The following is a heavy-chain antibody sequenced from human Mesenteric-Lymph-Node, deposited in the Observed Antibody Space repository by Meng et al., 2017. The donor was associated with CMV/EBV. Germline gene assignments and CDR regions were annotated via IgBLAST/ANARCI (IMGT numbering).Heavy chain of an antibody. CDR1: FTRYG. Sequence: FTRYGISGVRQAPGQGLEWMGWISAYNGNTNYAQKRQGRVTMTTDTSTSTAYMELRSLRSDDTAVYYCARVGDYYGSGSYQPYNWFDPWGQGTLVTVSS. D-gene: IGHD3-10*01. J-gene: IGHJ5*02. V-gene: IGHV1-18*01. CDR3: ARVGDYYGSGSYQPYNWFDP. CDR2: ISAYNGNT.